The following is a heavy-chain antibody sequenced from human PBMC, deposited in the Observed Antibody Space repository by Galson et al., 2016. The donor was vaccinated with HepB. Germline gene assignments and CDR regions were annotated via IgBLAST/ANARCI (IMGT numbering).Heavy chain of an antibody. V-gene: IGHV3-20*01. J-gene: IGHJ6*02. D-gene: IGHD3-10*01. CDR2: IYRSGDST. Sequence: SLRLSCAVSGFTFDDYGMTWVRQAPGKGLEWVSGIYRSGDSTAYADAVKGRFTMYRDDARNSLHLQMSSLRVEDTALYQCARGLVGSGMDVWGQGTTVTVSS. CDR1: GFTFDDYG. CDR3: ARGLVGSGMDV.